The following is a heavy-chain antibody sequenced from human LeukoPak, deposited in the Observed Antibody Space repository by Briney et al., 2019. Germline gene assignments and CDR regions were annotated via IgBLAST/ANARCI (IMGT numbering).Heavy chain of an antibody. V-gene: IGHV3-23*01. CDR2: ISGSDGST. CDR3: AKDPYYDSSGYYDH. Sequence: PGGSLRLSCAASGFNFSSYTMVWVRHAPGRGREWVSAISGSDGSTHYAESAKAGFTVSRDNSKSTLYLQMNSLRAEDTAVYYCAKDPYYDSSGYYDHWGQGTLVTVSS. CDR1: GFNFSSYT. J-gene: IGHJ5*02. D-gene: IGHD3-22*01.